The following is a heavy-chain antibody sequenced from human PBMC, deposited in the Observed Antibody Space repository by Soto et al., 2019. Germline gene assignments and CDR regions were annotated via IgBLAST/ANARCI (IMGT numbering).Heavy chain of an antibody. V-gene: IGHV3-11*01. CDR1: GFTFRDYY. Sequence: GGSLRLACAASGFTFRDYYMSWIRQAPGKGLEWVSYISSSGSTIYYADSVKGRFTISRDNAKNSLYLQMNSLRAEDTAVYYCARVTMVRGVIYFDYWGQGTLVTVSS. CDR3: ARVTMVRGVIYFDY. D-gene: IGHD3-10*01. CDR2: ISSSGSTI. J-gene: IGHJ4*02.